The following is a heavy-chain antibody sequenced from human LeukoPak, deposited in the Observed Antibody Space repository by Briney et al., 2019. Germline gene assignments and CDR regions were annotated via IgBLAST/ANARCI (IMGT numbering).Heavy chain of an antibody. CDR2: MSLDGSSI. D-gene: IGHD3-9*01. Sequence: GGSLRLSCVASGFAFNTQAMHWVRQAPGKGLEWLAVMSLDGSSIYYADSVKGRFTISRDNSKNTLYLQMSSLRVEDTAVYFCARVGALTGYYIDYWGQGTLVTVSS. CDR1: GFAFNTQA. CDR3: ARVGALTGYYIDY. V-gene: IGHV3-30*15. J-gene: IGHJ4*02.